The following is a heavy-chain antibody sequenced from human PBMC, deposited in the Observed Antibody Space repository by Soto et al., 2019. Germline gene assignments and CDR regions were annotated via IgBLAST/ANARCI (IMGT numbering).Heavy chain of an antibody. CDR2: IYSGGAT. Sequence: EVQLVESGGGLVQPGGSLRLSCEASGFTVNYHYISWVRQAPGKGLDWVSAIYSGGATYYADSVKGRFTVSRDNSRNTVDLHMNSLRTEKTAMYCCARGILDDYGDFGGTFDLWGQGTMVTVSS. V-gene: IGHV3-66*01. D-gene: IGHD4-17*01. J-gene: IGHJ3*01. CDR3: ARGILDDYGDFGGTFDL. CDR1: GFTVNYHY.